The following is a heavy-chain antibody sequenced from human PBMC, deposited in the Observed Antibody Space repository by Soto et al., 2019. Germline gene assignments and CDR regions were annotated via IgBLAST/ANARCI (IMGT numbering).Heavy chain of an antibody. J-gene: IGHJ4*02. D-gene: IGHD2-2*01. V-gene: IGHV2-26*01. Sequence: QVTLKESGPVLVKPTETLTLTCTVSGISLNNERVGVSWIRQSPGKALEWLADIFSNDEKSYSTFLRNRLTISKDTSRGQVFLIMTSMDPVDTGTYFCARARFRLGYCGSTRCYELDYWGQGTTVTVSS. CDR2: IFSNDEK. CDR3: ARARFRLGYCGSTRCYELDY. CDR1: GISLNNERVG.